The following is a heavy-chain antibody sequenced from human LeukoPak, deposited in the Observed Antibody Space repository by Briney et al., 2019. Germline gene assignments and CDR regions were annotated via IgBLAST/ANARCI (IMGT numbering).Heavy chain of an antibody. CDR1: GGSVSSGYFH. CDR3: ARVRISYYYYYGMDV. Sequence: ASETLSLTCTVSGGSVSSGYFHWSWIRQAPGKGLEWIGHDGHTNYNPSLRSRVTISIDTSSNQFSLRLNSVTAADTAVYYCARVRISYYYYYGMDVWGQGTTVTVSS. D-gene: IGHD3-3*02. CDR2: DGHT. J-gene: IGHJ6*02. V-gene: IGHV4-61*01.